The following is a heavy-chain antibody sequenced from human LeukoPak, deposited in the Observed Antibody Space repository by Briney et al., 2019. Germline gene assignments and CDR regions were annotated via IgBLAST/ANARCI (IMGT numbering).Heavy chain of an antibody. CDR2: IYSGGGT. CDR1: GFTVSSNY. D-gene: IGHD1-26*01. J-gene: IGHJ4*02. V-gene: IGHV3-53*01. Sequence: GGSLRLSCAASGFTVSSNYMSWVRQAPGKGLEWVSVIYSGGGTYYADSVKGRFTISRDSSKNTLYLQMTSLRAEDTAVYFCVRGGRKVGASGDYWGQGTLVTVSS. CDR3: VRGGRKVGASGDY.